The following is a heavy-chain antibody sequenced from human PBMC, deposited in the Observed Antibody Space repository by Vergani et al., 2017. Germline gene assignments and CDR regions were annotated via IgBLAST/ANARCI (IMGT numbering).Heavy chain of an antibody. CDR2: IRYDGSNK. D-gene: IGHD3-16*02. CDR1: GFTFSSYG. Sequence: QVQLVESGGGVVQPGGSLRLSCAASGFTFSSYGMHWVRQAPGKGLEWVAFIRYDGSNKYYADSVKGRFTISRDNSKNTLYLQMNSLRAEDTAVYYGVRLGELSSLDYWGQGTLVTVSS. J-gene: IGHJ4*02. V-gene: IGHV3-30*02. CDR3: VRLGELSSLDY.